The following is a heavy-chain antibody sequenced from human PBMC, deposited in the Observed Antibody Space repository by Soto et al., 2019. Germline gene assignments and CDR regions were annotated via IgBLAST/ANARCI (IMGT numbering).Heavy chain of an antibody. J-gene: IGHJ3*02. V-gene: IGHV4-59*01. Sequence: ASETLSLTCTVSGGSISSYYWSWIRQPPGKGLEWIGYIYYSGSTNYNPSLKSRVTISVDTSKNQFSLKLSSVTAADTAVYYCARHSSGSYNGHDAFDIWGQGTMVTVSS. CDR2: IYYSGST. D-gene: IGHD1-26*01. CDR1: GGSISSYY. CDR3: ARHSSGSYNGHDAFDI.